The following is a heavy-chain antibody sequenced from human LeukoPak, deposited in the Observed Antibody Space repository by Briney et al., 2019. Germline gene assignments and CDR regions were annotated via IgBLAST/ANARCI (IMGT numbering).Heavy chain of an antibody. Sequence: GGSLRLSCAASGFTFSSYWIHWVRQAPGKGLVWVSRINSDGSSTSYADSVKGRFTTSRDNAKNTVYLQMNSLRVEDTAVYYCVVPGNPFDYGGQGTLVTVSS. CDR3: VVPGNPFDY. D-gene: IGHD1-14*01. CDR1: GFTFSSYW. V-gene: IGHV3-74*01. CDR2: INSDGSST. J-gene: IGHJ4*02.